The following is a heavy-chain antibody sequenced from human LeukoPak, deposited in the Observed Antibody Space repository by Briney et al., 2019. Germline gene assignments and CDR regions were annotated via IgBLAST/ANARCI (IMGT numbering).Heavy chain of an antibody. CDR2: ISSSSSYI. CDR1: GFTFSSYS. V-gene: IGHV3-21*01. J-gene: IGHJ4*02. Sequence: GGSLRLSCAASGFTFSSYSMNWVRQASGKGLEWVSSISSSSSYIYYADSVKGRFTISRDNAKNSLYLQMNSLRAEDTAVYYCARDRLRGSYGDWGQGTLVTVSS. CDR3: ARDRLRGSYGD. D-gene: IGHD1-26*01.